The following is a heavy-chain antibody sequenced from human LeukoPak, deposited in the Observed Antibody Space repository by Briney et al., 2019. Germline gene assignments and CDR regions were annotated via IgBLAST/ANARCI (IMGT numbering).Heavy chain of an antibody. CDR1: GSGFTFNNYW. CDR2: INADGSTT. V-gene: IGHV3-74*01. Sequence: GGSLRLSCAASGSGFTFNNYWMHWVPQAPGKGLVWVSRINADGSTTSYADSVRGRFTISRDNAKNTLYLQMNSLRAEDTAVYYCATLISGWSLYWGQGTLVTVSS. CDR3: ATLISGWSLY. D-gene: IGHD6-19*01. J-gene: IGHJ4*02.